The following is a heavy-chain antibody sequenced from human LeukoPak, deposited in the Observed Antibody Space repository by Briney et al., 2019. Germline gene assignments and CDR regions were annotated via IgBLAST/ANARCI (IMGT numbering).Heavy chain of an antibody. D-gene: IGHD3-22*01. CDR3: ARDYRPDYYDSSVYYFDY. CDR2: ISSSSSYI. J-gene: IGHJ4*02. Sequence: GSLRLSCAASGFTFSSYSMNWVRQAPGKGLEWVSSISSSSSYIYYADSVKGRFTISRDNAKNSLYLQMNSLRAEDTAVYYCARDYRPDYYDSSVYYFDYWGQGTLVTVSS. CDR1: GFTFSSYS. V-gene: IGHV3-21*01.